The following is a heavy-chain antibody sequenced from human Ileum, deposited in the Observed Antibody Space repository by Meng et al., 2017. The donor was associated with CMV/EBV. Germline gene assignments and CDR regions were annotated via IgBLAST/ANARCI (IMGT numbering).Heavy chain of an antibody. CDR2: MYSGGST. CDR1: GFTVSDKS. J-gene: IGHJ5*02. CDR3: VRGGSSSGWYSWFDP. V-gene: IGHV3-66*01. Sequence: GESLKISCSVSGFTVSDKSMTWVRQAPGMGLEWISVMYSGGSTNYADSVKGRFTISRDNAKNTLYLQMNSLRAEDTAVYYCVRGGSSSGWYSWFDPWGQGTLVTVSS. D-gene: IGHD6-19*01.